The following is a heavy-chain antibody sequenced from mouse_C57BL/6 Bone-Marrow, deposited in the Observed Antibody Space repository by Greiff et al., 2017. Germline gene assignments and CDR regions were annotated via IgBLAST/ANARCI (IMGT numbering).Heavy chain of an antibody. CDR1: GFTFSDYG. V-gene: IGHV5-17*01. CDR2: ISSGNSTI. Sequence: EVKLVESGGGLVKPGGSLKLSCAASGFTFSDYGMHWVRQAPEKGLEWVAYISSGNSTIYYADTVKGRFTISRDNAKNTLFLQMTSLRSEDTAMYYCAKDPFAYWGQGTLVTVSA. CDR3: AKDPFAY. J-gene: IGHJ3*01.